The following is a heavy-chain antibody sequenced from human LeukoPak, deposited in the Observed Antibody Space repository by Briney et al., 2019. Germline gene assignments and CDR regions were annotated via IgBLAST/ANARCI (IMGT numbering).Heavy chain of an antibody. CDR1: GLNFSNYW. CDR2: IYIDGSNT. Sequence: PGGSLRLSCVVSGLNFSNYWMHWVRQAPGKGLVWVSRIYIDGSNTNYADAGRGRFTTSRENAKRTLYLQIDSLRVDVTAVYYCANMRFYESDPHYTEYWGQGTLVSVSS. J-gene: IGHJ1*01. CDR3: ANMRFYESDPHYTEY. D-gene: IGHD3-22*01. V-gene: IGHV3-74*01.